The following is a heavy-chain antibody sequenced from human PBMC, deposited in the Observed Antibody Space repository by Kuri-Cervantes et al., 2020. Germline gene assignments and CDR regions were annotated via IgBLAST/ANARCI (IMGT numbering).Heavy chain of an antibody. J-gene: IGHJ4*02. Sequence: GGSLRLSCAASGFTFSSYSMSWVRQAPGKGLEWVAHIKSKTDGGTTDYAAPVKGRFTISRDDSKNTLYLQMNSLKTEDTALYYCTTQWLWGQGTLVTVSS. D-gene: IGHD6-19*01. CDR3: TTQWL. V-gene: IGHV3-15*01. CDR2: IKSKTDGGTT. CDR1: GFTFSSYS.